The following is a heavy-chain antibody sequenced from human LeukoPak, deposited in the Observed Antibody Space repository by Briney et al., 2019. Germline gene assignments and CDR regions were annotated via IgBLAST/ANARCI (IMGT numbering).Heavy chain of an antibody. V-gene: IGHV3-23*01. D-gene: IGHD3-16*01. CDR3: ADRGGDGNPHDY. CDR2: ISGSGGQT. Sequence: PGGSLRLSCTVSGITFRSYAMSWVRQAPGKGLEWVSTISGSGGQTYYADSVKGRFSISRDNSKNTLFLQMNSLRAEDTAVYYCADRGGDGNPHDYWGQGTLVTVSS. CDR1: GITFRSYA. J-gene: IGHJ4*02.